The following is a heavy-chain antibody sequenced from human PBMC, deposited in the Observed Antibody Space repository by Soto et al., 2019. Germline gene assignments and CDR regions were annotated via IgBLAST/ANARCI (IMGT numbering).Heavy chain of an antibody. J-gene: IGHJ5*02. CDR2: ISGSGGST. CDR3: AKAAFIVVVVAATNWFDP. D-gene: IGHD2-15*01. Sequence: EVQLLESGGGLVQPGGSLRLSCAASGFTFSSYAMSWVRQAPGKGLEWVSAISGSGGSTYYADSVNGRFTISRDNSKNTLYLQMNSLRAEDTAVYYCAKAAFIVVVVAATNWFDPWGQGTLVTVAS. V-gene: IGHV3-23*01. CDR1: GFTFSSYA.